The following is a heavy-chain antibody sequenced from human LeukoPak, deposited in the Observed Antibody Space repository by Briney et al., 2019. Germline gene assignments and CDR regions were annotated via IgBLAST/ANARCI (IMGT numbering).Heavy chain of an antibody. CDR1: GFSFSSYA. Sequence: PGGSLRLSCAASGFSFSSYAMTWVRQAPGKGLEWVSSISDSGGRIDYADSVKGRFTISRDNSKNTLSLQMNSLKAEDPAVYYRAKNPRLDGWIYFDPWGQPILVTVSS. J-gene: IGHJ4*02. V-gene: IGHV3-23*01. CDR2: ISDSGGRI. CDR3: AKNPRLDGWIYFDP. D-gene: IGHD1-1*01.